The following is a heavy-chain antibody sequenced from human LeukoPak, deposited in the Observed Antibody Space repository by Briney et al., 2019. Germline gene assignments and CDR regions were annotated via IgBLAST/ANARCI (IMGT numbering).Heavy chain of an antibody. Sequence: GGSLRLSCEASGFTFGNYAMNWVRQAPGKGLEWVSTISGTGSSTYYADSAKGRFTISRDNAKNSLYLQMNSLRAEDTALYYCAKDGDSSGNYYYYGMDVWGQGTTVTVSS. CDR1: GFTFGNYA. V-gene: IGHV3-20*04. CDR2: ISGTGSST. CDR3: AKDGDSSGNYYYYGMDV. J-gene: IGHJ6*02. D-gene: IGHD3-22*01.